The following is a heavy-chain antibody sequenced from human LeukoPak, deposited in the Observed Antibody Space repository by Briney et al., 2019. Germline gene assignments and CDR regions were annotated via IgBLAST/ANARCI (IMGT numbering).Heavy chain of an antibody. CDR1: GFTFSYYG. CDR2: IWYDGSNK. D-gene: IGHD6-19*01. Sequence: GESLRLSCAASGFTFSYYGMHWVRQAPGKGLDWVAVIWYDGSNKYYADSVKGRFTISRDNSKNTLYLQMNSLRAEDTAVYYCARDDKAGKEYIDYWGQGALVTVSS. V-gene: IGHV3-33*01. J-gene: IGHJ4*02. CDR3: ARDDKAGKEYIDY.